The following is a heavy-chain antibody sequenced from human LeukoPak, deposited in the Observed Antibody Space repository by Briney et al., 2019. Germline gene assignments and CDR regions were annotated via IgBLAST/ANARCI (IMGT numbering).Heavy chain of an antibody. Sequence: PGGSLSLYCAASGFTFSSYDMHWVRQATGKGLQWVSSIGTAGDTYYPGSVKGRFTISRENANRSLYLQMNSLRAGDMAVYYCARPYGGNYHYWGQGTLVTVSS. CDR2: IGTAGDT. CDR1: GFTFSSYD. CDR3: ARPYGGNYHY. V-gene: IGHV3-13*04. D-gene: IGHD4-23*01. J-gene: IGHJ4*02.